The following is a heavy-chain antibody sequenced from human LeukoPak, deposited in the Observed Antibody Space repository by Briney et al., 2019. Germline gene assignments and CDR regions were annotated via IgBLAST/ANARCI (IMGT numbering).Heavy chain of an antibody. CDR1: GGSISSGGYS. J-gene: IGHJ3*02. CDR2: IYHSGST. D-gene: IGHD2-15*01. V-gene: IGHV4-30-2*01. CDR3: ARYCSGGSCYSGDAFDI. Sequence: TLSLTCAVSGGSISSGGYSWSWIRQPPGKGLEWIGYIYHSGSTHYNPSLKSRVTISVDRSKNQFSLKLSSVTAADTAVYYCARYCSGGSCYSGDAFDIWGQGTMVTVSS.